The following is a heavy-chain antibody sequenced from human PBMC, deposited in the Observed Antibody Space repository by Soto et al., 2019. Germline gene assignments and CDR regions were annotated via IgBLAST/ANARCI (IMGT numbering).Heavy chain of an antibody. J-gene: IGHJ5*02. CDR2: ISYDGSNK. V-gene: IGHV3-30*18. D-gene: IGHD1-7*01. CDR1: GFAFSSYG. CDR3: SKDTRRNNLKLPRPFDA. Sequence: GGSLRLSCAASGFAFSSYGMHWVRQAPGKGLEWVAVISYDGSNKYYADSVKGRFTISRDNSKNTLYLQMNSLRAEDTVVYYCSKDTRRNNLKLPRPFDAWGQRTLVTGSS.